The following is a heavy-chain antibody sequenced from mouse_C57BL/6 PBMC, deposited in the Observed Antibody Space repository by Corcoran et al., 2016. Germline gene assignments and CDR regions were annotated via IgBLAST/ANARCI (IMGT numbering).Heavy chain of an antibody. CDR1: GYTFTDYY. J-gene: IGHJ2*01. V-gene: IGHV1-26*01. CDR2: INPNNGGT. CDR3: ARSPDDY. Sequence: EVQLQQSGPELVKPGASVKISCKASGYTFTDYYMNWVKQSHGKSLEWIGDINPNNGGTSYNQKFKGKATLTVDKSSSTAYMELRSLTSEDSAVYYCARSPDDYWGQGTTLTVSS.